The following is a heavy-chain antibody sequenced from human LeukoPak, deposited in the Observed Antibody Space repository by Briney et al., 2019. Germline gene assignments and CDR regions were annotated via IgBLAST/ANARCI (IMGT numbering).Heavy chain of an antibody. CDR1: GYTFTNHD. V-gene: IGHV1-8*01. Sequence: GASVKVSCKTSGYTFTNHDINWLRQATGQGLEWMGWVSPTSGNTDYARKFQGRVTMTTDTSISTSYVELSSLTSEDTAIYYCARGRVGEDYWGQGTLVTVSS. CDR3: ARGRVGEDY. D-gene: IGHD3-16*01. J-gene: IGHJ4*02. CDR2: VSPTSGNT.